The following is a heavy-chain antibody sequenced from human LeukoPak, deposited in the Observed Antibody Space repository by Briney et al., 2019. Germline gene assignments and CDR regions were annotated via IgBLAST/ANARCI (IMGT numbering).Heavy chain of an antibody. CDR2: IKSKTDGGTT. Sequence: GGSLRLSCAASGFTFSSAWMSWVRQAPGKGLEWVGRIKSKTDGGTTDYAAPVKGRFTISRDDSKHTLYLQMNSLKTEDTAVYYCTSYPSYYCSGSRLYYFDYWGQGTLVTVSS. D-gene: IGHD3-10*01. J-gene: IGHJ4*02. V-gene: IGHV3-15*01. CDR1: GFTFSSAW. CDR3: TSYPSYYCSGSRLYYFDY.